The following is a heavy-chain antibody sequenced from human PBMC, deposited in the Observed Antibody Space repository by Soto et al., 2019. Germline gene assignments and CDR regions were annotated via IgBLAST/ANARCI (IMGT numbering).Heavy chain of an antibody. CDR3: AKDARGSRITIFGVVEYYFDY. V-gene: IGHV3-9*01. CDR1: GFTFDDYA. J-gene: IGHJ4*02. Sequence: EVQLVESGGGLVQPGRSLRLSCAASGFTFDDYAMHWVRQAPGKGLEWVSGISWNSGIIGYADSVTGRFTISRDNAKTALYLQMNSLRAEDTALYYCAKDARGSRITIFGVVEYYFDYWGQGTLVTVSS. D-gene: IGHD3-3*01. CDR2: ISWNSGII.